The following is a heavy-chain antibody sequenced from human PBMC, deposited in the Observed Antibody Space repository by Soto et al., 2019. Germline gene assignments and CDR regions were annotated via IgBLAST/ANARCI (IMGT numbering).Heavy chain of an antibody. Sequence: ASVKVSCKASGYTFTSYGISWVRQAPGQGLEWMGWISAYNGNTNYAQKLQGRVTMTTDTSTSTAYMELRSLRSDDTAVYYCARIEYYYDSSGYSPDAFDIWGQGTMVTVSS. D-gene: IGHD3-22*01. V-gene: IGHV1-18*01. CDR1: GYTFTSYG. J-gene: IGHJ3*02. CDR3: ARIEYYYDSSGYSPDAFDI. CDR2: ISAYNGNT.